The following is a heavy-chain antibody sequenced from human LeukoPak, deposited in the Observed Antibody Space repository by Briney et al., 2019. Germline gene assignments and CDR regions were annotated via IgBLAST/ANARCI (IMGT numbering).Heavy chain of an antibody. CDR2: IYTAGST. Sequence: GGSLRLSCAASGFTDSGNYMSWVRQAPGKGLEWVSVIYTAGSTYNADSVKGRFTISRDKSKNTLYLQMNTLRAEDTAVYFCAGGNTWPGLSYWGQGTLLTVSS. CDR3: AGGNTWPGLSY. V-gene: IGHV3-53*01. CDR1: GFTDSGNY. J-gene: IGHJ4*02. D-gene: IGHD6-25*01.